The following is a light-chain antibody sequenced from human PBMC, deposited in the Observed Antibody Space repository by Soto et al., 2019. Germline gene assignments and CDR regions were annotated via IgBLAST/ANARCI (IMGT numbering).Light chain of an antibody. CDR3: SSFAGSNNFPYV. Sequence: QSVLTQPPSVSGAPGQRVTISCTGSSSNIGAGYDVHWYQQLPGTAPKLLIYGNSNRPSGVPDRFSGSKSGNTASLTVSGLQAEDEADYYCSSFAGSNNFPYVFGTGTQLTVL. J-gene: IGLJ1*01. CDR1: SSNIGAGYD. V-gene: IGLV1-40*01. CDR2: GNS.